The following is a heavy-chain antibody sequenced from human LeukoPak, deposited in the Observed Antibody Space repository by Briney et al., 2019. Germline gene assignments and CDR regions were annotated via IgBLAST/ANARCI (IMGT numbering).Heavy chain of an antibody. D-gene: IGHD3-9*01. V-gene: IGHV3-7*03. CDR3: ARPVLRYFVRLLQPYASYI. CDR1: GFTISSYW. J-gene: IGHJ3*02. CDR2: INEDGSKK. Sequence: WGSLSLSCAVSGFTISSYWLSWVRQAPGKGQEWVANINEDGSKKSYVDSVKGRFTISRENAKISLYLQLNSLRAEDTAVYYCARPVLRYFVRLLQPYASYIWGQGTMGTVSS.